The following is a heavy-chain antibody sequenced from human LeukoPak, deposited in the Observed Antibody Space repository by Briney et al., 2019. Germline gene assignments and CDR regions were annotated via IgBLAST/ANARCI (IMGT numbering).Heavy chain of an antibody. D-gene: IGHD3-22*01. CDR3: ARHRYDSSGSKYYYFDY. J-gene: IGHJ4*02. CDR1: GGSISSYY. V-gene: IGHV4-59*08. Sequence: SETLSLTCTVSGGSISSYYWSWIRQPPGKGLEWIGYIYYSGSTNYNPSLKSRVTTSVDTSKNQFSLKLSSVTAADTAVYYCARHRYDSSGSKYYYFDYWGQGTLVTVSS. CDR2: IYYSGST.